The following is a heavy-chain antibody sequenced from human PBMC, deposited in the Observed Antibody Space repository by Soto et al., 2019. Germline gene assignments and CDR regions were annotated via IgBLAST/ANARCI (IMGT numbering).Heavy chain of an antibody. CDR2: ISGSGGST. CDR1: GFTFISYA. CDR3: AKDVEGSQDY. Sequence: WGSLRLSCAASGFTFISYAMSCVRQAPWKGLEWVSAISGSGGSTYYADSVKGRFTISRDNSKNTLYLQMDSLRAEDAAVYYCAKDVEGSQDYWGQGTLVTVSS. D-gene: IGHD1-1*01. J-gene: IGHJ4*02. V-gene: IGHV3-23*01.